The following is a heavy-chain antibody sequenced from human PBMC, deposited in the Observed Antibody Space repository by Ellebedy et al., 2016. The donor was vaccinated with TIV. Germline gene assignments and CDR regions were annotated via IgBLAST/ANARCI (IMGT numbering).Heavy chain of an antibody. CDR2: ISSSSSYI. J-gene: IGHJ4*02. D-gene: IGHD1-26*01. CDR3: ARVMSKGVGAIDY. Sequence: GGSLRLSCAASGFTFSSYSMNWVRQAPGKGLEWVSSISSSSSYIYYADSVKGRFTISRDNAKNSLYLQMNSLRAEDTALYYCARVMSKGVGAIDYWGQGTLVTVSS. V-gene: IGHV3-21*04. CDR1: GFTFSSYS.